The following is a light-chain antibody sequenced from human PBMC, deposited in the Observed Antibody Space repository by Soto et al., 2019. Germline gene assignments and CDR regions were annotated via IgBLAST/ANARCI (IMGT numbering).Light chain of an antibody. J-gene: IGLJ3*02. Sequence: QSVLTQSPSVSGAPGQRVTISCTGGSSDIGAGHGVHWYQQLPGTAPKLLIYDDTNRPSGVPDRFSGSKAGTSASLAITGLPADDEGAYYSHSYDSSQTAVVFGGGTKLTVL. CDR2: DDT. V-gene: IGLV1-40*01. CDR1: SSDIGAGHG. CDR3: HSYDSSQTAVV.